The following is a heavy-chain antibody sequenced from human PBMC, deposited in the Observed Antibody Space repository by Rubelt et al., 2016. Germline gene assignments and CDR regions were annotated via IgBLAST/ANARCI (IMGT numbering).Heavy chain of an antibody. CDR2: ISSSSSTI. J-gene: IGHJ5*02. D-gene: IGHD5-24*01. V-gene: IGHV3-48*01. CDR3: AKDHSRDGPGA. CDR1: GFTFNTYT. Sequence: EVQLVESGGGVVQPGGSLRLSCAASGFTFNTYTMSWVRQAPGKGLEWVSYISSSSSTIYPAASVQGRFTISRDKAKKTRYLQMNSLRVEDTATYYCAKDHSRDGPGAWGQGTLVTVSS.